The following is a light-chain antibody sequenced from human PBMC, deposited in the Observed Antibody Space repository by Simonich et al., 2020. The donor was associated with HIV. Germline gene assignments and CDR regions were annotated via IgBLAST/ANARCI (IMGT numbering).Light chain of an antibody. CDR2: DVS. J-gene: IGLJ2*01. V-gene: IGLV2-14*03. CDR1: SSAIGIYNY. CDR3: SSYTSSSTLV. Sequence: QSALTQPASVSGSPGQSITISCTGTSSAIGIYNYVSWYQQHPGKAPKLMIYDVSKRPSGFINLFSGSNSGNTASLTISGLQAEDEADYYCSSYTSSSTLVFGGGTKVTVV.